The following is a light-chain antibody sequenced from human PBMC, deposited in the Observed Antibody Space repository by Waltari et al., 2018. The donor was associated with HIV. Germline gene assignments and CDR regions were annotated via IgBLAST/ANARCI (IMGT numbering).Light chain of an antibody. CDR2: GAS. J-gene: IGKJ5*01. CDR1: QSVSSN. V-gene: IGKV3-15*01. CDR3: QQYNKWPPIT. Sequence: EIVMTQSPATLSGSPGERATLSCRASQSVSSNLAWYQQKPGQAPRLLIYGASTRATGIPARFSGSGSGTDFTLTISSLQSEDFAVYYCQQYNKWPPITFGQGTRLEIK.